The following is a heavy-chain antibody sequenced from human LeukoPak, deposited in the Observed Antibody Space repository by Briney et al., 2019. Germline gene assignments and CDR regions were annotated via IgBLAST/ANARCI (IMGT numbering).Heavy chain of an antibody. Sequence: ASVKVSCKASGYTFTGYYMHWVRQAPGQGLEWMGWINPNSGGTNYAQNFQGRVTMTRDTSISTAYMEASRLRSDDTAVYYCARGGYRQQLVLGAFDIWGQGTMVTVSS. V-gene: IGHV1-2*02. J-gene: IGHJ3*02. D-gene: IGHD6-13*01. CDR3: ARGGYRQQLVLGAFDI. CDR2: INPNSGGT. CDR1: GYTFTGYY.